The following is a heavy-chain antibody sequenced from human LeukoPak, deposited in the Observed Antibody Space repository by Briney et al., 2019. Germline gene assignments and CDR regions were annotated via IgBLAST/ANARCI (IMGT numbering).Heavy chain of an antibody. J-gene: IGHJ5*02. V-gene: IGHV4-34*01. CDR1: GGSFSGYY. CDR3: ARGLSSYIVVVPAAKWFDP. D-gene: IGHD2-2*01. Sequence: SETLSLTCAVYGGSFSGYYWSWIRQPPGKGLEWIGEINHSGSTNYNPSLKSRVTISVDTSKNQFSLKLSSVTAADTAVYYCARGLSSYIVVVPAAKWFDPWGQGTLVTVSS. CDR2: INHSGST.